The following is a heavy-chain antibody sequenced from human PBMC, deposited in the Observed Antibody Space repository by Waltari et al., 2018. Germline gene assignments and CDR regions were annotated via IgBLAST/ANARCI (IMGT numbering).Heavy chain of an antibody. J-gene: IGHJ4*02. Sequence: QVQLVESGGGVVQPGRSLRLSCAASGFTFSSYGMHWVRQAPGKGLEWVAVIWYDGSNKYYADSVKGRFTISRDNSKNTLDLQMNSLRAEDTAVYYCARVGSSGWYSGYYFDYWGQGTLVTVSS. V-gene: IGHV3-33*01. CDR3: ARVGSSGWYSGYYFDY. CDR2: IWYDGSNK. D-gene: IGHD6-19*01. CDR1: GFTFSSYG.